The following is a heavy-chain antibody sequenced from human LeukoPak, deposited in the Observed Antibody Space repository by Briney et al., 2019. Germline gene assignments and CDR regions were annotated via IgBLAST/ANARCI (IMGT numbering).Heavy chain of an antibody. Sequence: PSETLSLTCTVSGGSISSYYWSWIRQPPGKGLEWIGYIYHSGSTNYNPSLKSRVTISVDTSKNQFSLKLSSVTAADTAVYYCARIRWGAFDIWGQGTMVTVSS. CDR3: ARIRWGAFDI. CDR1: GGSISSYY. CDR2: IYHSGST. V-gene: IGHV4-59*01. D-gene: IGHD7-27*01. J-gene: IGHJ3*02.